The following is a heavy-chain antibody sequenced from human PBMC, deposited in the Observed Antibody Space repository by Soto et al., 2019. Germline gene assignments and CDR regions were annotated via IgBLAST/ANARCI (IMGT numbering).Heavy chain of an antibody. CDR3: AKDPGYSSSWSNWFDP. CDR2: ISDSGGFT. J-gene: IGHJ5*02. V-gene: IGHV3-23*01. D-gene: IGHD6-13*01. Sequence: LRLSCAASGFTFSSYAMSWVRQAPGKGLEWVSAISDSGGFTYNADSVKGRFTISRDNSKNTLYLQMNSLRAEDTAVYYCAKDPGYSSSWSNWFDPWGQGTLVTVSS. CDR1: GFTFSSYA.